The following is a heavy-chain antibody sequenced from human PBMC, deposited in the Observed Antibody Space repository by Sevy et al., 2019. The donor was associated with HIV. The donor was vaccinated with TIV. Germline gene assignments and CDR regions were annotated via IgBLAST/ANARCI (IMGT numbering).Heavy chain of an antibody. CDR3: ARSSSGWHGTFDY. CDR1: GGSISSYY. CDR2: IYYSGST. V-gene: IGHV4-59*13. Sequence: SEILSLTCTVSGGSISSYYWSWIRQPPGKGLEWIGYIYYSGSTNYNPSLKSRVTISVDTSKNQFSLKLSSVTAADTAVYYCARSSSGWHGTFDYWGQGTLVTVSS. D-gene: IGHD6-19*01. J-gene: IGHJ4*02.